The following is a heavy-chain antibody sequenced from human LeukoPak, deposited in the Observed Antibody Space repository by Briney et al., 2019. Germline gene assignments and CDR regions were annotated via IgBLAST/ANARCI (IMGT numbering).Heavy chain of an antibody. CDR1: GGSISSGSYY. J-gene: IGHJ5*02. Sequence: TLSLTCTVSGGSISSGSYYWSWIRQPAGKGLEWIGRIYTSGSTNYNPSLKSRVTISVDTSKNQFSLKLSSVTAADTAVYYCARGIAVAGVRSWGQGTLVTVSS. CDR3: ARGIAVAGVRS. D-gene: IGHD6-19*01. V-gene: IGHV4-61*02. CDR2: IYTSGST.